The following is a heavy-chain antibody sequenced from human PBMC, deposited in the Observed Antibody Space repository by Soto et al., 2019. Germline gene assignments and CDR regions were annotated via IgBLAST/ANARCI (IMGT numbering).Heavy chain of an antibody. Sequence: QVQLVESGGGVVQPGRSLRRSCAASGFTFSSYGIHWVRQAPGKGLEWVAIISYDGINKYYANSVKGRFTISRDNSKNTLFLQMNSLRAEDTAVYYCAKSMYNWNDGFFDYWGQGTLVTVSS. J-gene: IGHJ4*02. CDR1: GFTFSSYG. V-gene: IGHV3-30*18. CDR2: ISYDGINK. D-gene: IGHD1-1*01. CDR3: AKSMYNWNDGFFDY.